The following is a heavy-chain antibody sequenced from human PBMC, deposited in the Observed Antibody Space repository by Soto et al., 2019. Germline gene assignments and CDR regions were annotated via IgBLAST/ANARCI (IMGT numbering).Heavy chain of an antibody. J-gene: IGHJ5*02. CDR3: ARTRESTWIQVPAPADRFDP. V-gene: IGHV1-69*01. Sequence: QVQLVQSGAEVKKPGSSVKVSCKASGATFSSDAFSWVRQAPGQGLEWMGGIIPMYGTTDYAQKFKGRVTITADRATTTTYMELAGLRSEDTAVYYCARTRESTWIQVPAPADRFDPWGQGTVVTVSS. CDR1: GATFSSDA. D-gene: IGHD5-18*01. CDR2: IIPMYGTT.